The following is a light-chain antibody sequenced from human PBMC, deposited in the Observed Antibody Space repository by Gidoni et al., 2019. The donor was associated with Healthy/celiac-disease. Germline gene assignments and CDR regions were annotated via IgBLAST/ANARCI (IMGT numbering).Light chain of an antibody. Sequence: QSVLTQPPSVSVAPVPRVPIPCTWSSSNIGAGHDVHWYQQLPGQAPKLLIYGNSNRPSGVPDRFSGSKSGTSASLAITGLQAEDEADYYCQSYDSSLSVFGGGTKLTVL. CDR1: SSNIGAGHD. CDR2: GNS. V-gene: IGLV1-40*01. J-gene: IGLJ3*02. CDR3: QSYDSSLSV.